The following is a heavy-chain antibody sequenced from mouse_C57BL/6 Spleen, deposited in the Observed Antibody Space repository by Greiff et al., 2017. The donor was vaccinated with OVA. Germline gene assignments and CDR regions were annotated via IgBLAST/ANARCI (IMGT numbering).Heavy chain of an antibody. D-gene: IGHD2-4*01. CDR2: INPSSGYT. CDR1: GYTFTSYW. CDR3: ADYDWFAY. V-gene: IGHV1-7*01. Sequence: VQLQQSGAELAKPGASVKLSCKASGYTFTSYWMHWVKQRPGQGLEWIGYINPSSGYTKYNQKFKDKATLTADKSFSTAYMQLSSLTYEDSAVYYCADYDWFAYWGQGTLVTVSA. J-gene: IGHJ3*01.